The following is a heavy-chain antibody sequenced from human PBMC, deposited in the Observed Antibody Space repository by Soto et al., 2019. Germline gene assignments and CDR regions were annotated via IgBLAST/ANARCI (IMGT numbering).Heavy chain of an antibody. D-gene: IGHD2-15*01. J-gene: IGHJ6*02. CDR1: GYSFTTNW. CDR2: IYPGDSDT. V-gene: IGHV5-51*01. CDR3: ASLSGCKNFYCYIMYV. Sequence: GESLKISCKGSGYSFTTNWVGWVRQMAGKGLEWMGIIYPGDSDTRYSPSFQGQVTISADKSISTAYLQWSSLKASDTAMYYCASLSGCKNFYCYIMYVWGRGTSDTGSS.